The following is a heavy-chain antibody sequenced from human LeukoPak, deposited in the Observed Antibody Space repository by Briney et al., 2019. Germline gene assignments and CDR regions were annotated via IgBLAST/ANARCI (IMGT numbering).Heavy chain of an antibody. CDR3: ARESDIVVVPAALDY. J-gene: IGHJ4*02. V-gene: IGHV3-48*01. Sequence: GGSLRLSCAASGFTFSSYSMNLVRQAPGKGLEWVSYISSSSSTIYYADSVKGRFTISRDNAKNSLYLQMNSLRAEDTAVYYCARESDIVVVPAALDYWGQGTLVTVSS. CDR1: GFTFSSYS. D-gene: IGHD2-2*01. CDR2: ISSSSSTI.